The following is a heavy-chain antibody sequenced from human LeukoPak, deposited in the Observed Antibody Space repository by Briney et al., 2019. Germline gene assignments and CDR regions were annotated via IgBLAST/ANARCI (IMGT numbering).Heavy chain of an antibody. J-gene: IGHJ4*02. CDR2: IIPIFGTA. V-gene: IGHV1-69*13. D-gene: IGHD6-13*01. CDR3: ARDVGRHSSSYLNNY. CDR1: GGTFSSYA. Sequence: PVKVSCKASGGTFSSYAISWVRQAPGQGLEWMGGIIPIFGTANYAQKFQGRVTITADESTSTAYMELSSLRSEDTAVYYCARDVGRHSSSYLNNYWGQGTLVTVSS.